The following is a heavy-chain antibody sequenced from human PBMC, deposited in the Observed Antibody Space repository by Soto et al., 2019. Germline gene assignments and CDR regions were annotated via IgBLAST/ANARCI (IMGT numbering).Heavy chain of an antibody. J-gene: IGHJ4*02. CDR2: IYWDDDE. CDR3: AHRRGAAAVAY. Sequence: QITLKESGPTLVKPTQTLTLTCSFSGFSLSSSGVAVGWISQPPGKALEWLALIYWDDDERYSPSLQRRLTISKDTSKNQVVLRMTNMDPSDTGTYYCAHRRGAAAVAYWGQGTLVTVSS. CDR1: GFSLSSSGVA. D-gene: IGHD6-13*01. V-gene: IGHV2-5*02.